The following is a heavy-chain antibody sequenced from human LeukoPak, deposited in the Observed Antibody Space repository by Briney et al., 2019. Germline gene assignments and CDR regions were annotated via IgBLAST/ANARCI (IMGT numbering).Heavy chain of an antibody. CDR1: GFTFSSYG. D-gene: IGHD2-15*01. CDR3: ARDNGILGYCSGGSCSGADY. J-gene: IGHJ4*02. V-gene: IGHV3-30*03. Sequence: GGSLRLSCAASGFTFSSYGMHWVRQAPGKGLEWVTVISYDGSNKYYADSVKGRFTISRDNSKNTLYLQMNSLRAEDTAVYYCARDNGILGYCSGGSCSGADYWGQGTLVTVSS. CDR2: ISYDGSNK.